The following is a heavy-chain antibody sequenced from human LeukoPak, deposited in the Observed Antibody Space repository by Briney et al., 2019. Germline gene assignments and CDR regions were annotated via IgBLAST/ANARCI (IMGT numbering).Heavy chain of an antibody. CDR2: IFHNGST. Sequence: SGTLSLTCSVSGYSISTWYYWGWIRQPPGKGQEWMGSIFHNGSTHYNPSLESRVTISLDTSKNQFSLKLSSVTAADTAMYYCARVNGSSRGDYWGQGTLVTVSS. CDR1: GYSISTWYY. D-gene: IGHD3-10*01. V-gene: IGHV4-38-2*02. J-gene: IGHJ4*02. CDR3: ARVNGSSRGDY.